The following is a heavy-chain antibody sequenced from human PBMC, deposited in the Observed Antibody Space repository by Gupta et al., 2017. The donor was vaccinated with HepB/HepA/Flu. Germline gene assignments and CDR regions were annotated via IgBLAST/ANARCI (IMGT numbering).Heavy chain of an antibody. CDR3: VRAVGRGETYYYDHRDV. CDR2: IIPMAGTG. D-gene: IGHD6-19*01. V-gene: IGHV1-69*06. CDR1: GGTFGSYA. Sequence: QVQLVPSGAAVKEPGSSLKVSCKASGGTFGSYAINGVRQGPGQGLEWMGGIIPMAGTGNYEERFQDRVTSTADKATSTAYMELSSLRADDAAGYYWVRAVGRGETYYYDHRDVWGKG. J-gene: IGHJ6*03.